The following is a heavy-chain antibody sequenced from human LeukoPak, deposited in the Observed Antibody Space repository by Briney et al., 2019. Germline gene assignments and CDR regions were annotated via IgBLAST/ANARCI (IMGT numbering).Heavy chain of an antibody. CDR3: ARSATGFRQDY. CDR2: IYHSGST. V-gene: IGHV4-38-2*01. J-gene: IGHJ4*02. Sequence: SETLSLTYAVSGYSISSGYYWGWIRQPPGKGLEWIGSIYHSGSTYYNPSLKSRVTISVDTSKNQFSLKLSSVTAADTAVYYCARSATGFRQDYWGQGTLVTVSS. CDR1: GYSISSGYY. D-gene: IGHD3-9*01.